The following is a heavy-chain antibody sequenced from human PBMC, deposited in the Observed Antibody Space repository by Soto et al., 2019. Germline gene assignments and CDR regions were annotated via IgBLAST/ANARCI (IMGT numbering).Heavy chain of an antibody. CDR2: VYYSGST. J-gene: IGHJ4*02. Sequence: SETLCLTCTVSGGSISSSSYYWGWIRQPPGKGLEWIGTVYYSGSTYYNPSLKSRVTISVDTSKNQFSLKLSSVTAADTAVYYCARTDYDGSGTYFDYWGQGTLVTVSS. D-gene: IGHD3-10*01. CDR1: GGSISSSSYY. CDR3: ARTDYDGSGTYFDY. V-gene: IGHV4-39*01.